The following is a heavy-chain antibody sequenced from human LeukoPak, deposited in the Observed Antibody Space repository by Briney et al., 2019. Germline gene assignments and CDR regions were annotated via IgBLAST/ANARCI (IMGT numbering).Heavy chain of an antibody. CDR2: ISGSGGST. Sequence: GGSLRLSCAASGFTFSNYAMTWVRQAPGKGLECVSAISGSGGSTYYADSVKGRFTVSRDNSKNTLYLQMDSLRTDDTAVYYCTTGVFGVLPDYWGQGTLVTVSS. CDR1: GFTFSNYA. D-gene: IGHD3-3*01. V-gene: IGHV3-23*01. J-gene: IGHJ4*02. CDR3: TTGVFGVLPDY.